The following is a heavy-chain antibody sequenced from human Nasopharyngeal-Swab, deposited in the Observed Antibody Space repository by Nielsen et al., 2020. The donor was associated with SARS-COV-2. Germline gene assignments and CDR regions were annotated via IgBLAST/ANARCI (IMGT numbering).Heavy chain of an antibody. V-gene: IGHV3-53*01. Sequence: GESLKISCAASGFTVSSNYMSWVRQAPGKGLEWVSVIYSGGSTYYADSVKGRFTISRDNSKNTLYLQMNSLRAEDTAVYYCAASVVVVAALDYWGQGTLVTVSS. D-gene: IGHD2-15*01. CDR3: AASVVVVAALDY. CDR2: IYSGGST. CDR1: GFTVSSNY. J-gene: IGHJ4*02.